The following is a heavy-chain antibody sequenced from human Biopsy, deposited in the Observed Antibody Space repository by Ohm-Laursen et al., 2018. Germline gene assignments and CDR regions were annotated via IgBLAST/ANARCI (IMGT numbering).Heavy chain of an antibody. CDR3: ARDSSRRAREGGMDV. Sequence: SLRLSCAASGFSVSSYDMNWVRQAPGKGLEWISYISETSSHIYDADSVRGRFTVARDIDKNSLYLQLNGLRVEDTAVYYCARDSSRRAREGGMDVWGQGTTVTVSS. D-gene: IGHD6-6*01. V-gene: IGHV3-21*01. CDR1: GFSVSSYD. J-gene: IGHJ6*02. CDR2: ISETSSHI.